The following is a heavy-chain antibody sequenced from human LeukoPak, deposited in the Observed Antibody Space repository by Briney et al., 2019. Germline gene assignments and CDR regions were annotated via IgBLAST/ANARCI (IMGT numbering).Heavy chain of an antibody. CDR1: GFTFSTST. V-gene: IGHV3-74*01. Sequence: GMSLRLSCATSGFTFSTSTMHWVRQAPGKGLVWVSRINTDGSSTSYADSVKGRFTISRDNAKNTLYLQMNSLRAEDTAVYYCARSVVVDYWGQGTLVTVFS. J-gene: IGHJ4*02. CDR2: INTDGSST. D-gene: IGHD2-2*01. CDR3: ARSVVVDY.